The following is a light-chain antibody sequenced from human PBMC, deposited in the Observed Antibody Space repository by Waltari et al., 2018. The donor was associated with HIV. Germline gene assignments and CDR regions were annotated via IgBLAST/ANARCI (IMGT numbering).Light chain of an antibody. J-gene: IGLJ2*01. Sequence: QSALTQPPSASGSPGQSVTTSCAGTSSDIGLYNFVSWYQHHPGKAPKLMISDVSRRPSGVPDRFSGSKSGNTASLTVSGLQADDEATYYCFSYAGNNFLLFGGGTKLTVL. V-gene: IGLV2-8*01. CDR3: FSYAGNNFLL. CDR2: DVS. CDR1: SSDIGLYNF.